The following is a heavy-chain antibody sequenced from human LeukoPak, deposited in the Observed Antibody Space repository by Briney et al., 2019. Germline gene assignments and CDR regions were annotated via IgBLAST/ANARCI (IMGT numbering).Heavy chain of an antibody. V-gene: IGHV3-74*01. J-gene: IGHJ4*02. CDR3: GSSSTTCCDH. CDR2: IDTDGTIT. CDR1: GITFSANW. Sequence: QTGGSLRLSCAASGITFSANWMHWVRQAPGKGLVWVARIDTDGTITNYADSVKGRFTISRDNAENTLYLQMNSLRADDTAVYYCGSSSTTCCDHWGQGALVTVPS. D-gene: IGHD2-2*01.